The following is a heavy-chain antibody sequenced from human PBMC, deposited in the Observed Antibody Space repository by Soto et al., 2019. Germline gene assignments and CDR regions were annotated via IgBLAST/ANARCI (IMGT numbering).Heavy chain of an antibody. J-gene: IGHJ6*03. Sequence: QVQLVESGGGLVQPGGSLRLSCAASGFTFSDYYMSWIRQAPGKRLEWVSYISSSGSTIYYADAVKGRFTISRDNAKNSLYLQMNSLRAEDTAVYYCARRCDFWSGFCGHYYYMDVWGKGTTVTVSS. D-gene: IGHD3-3*01. CDR3: ARRCDFWSGFCGHYYYMDV. CDR2: ISSSGSTI. V-gene: IGHV3-11*01. CDR1: GFTFSDYY.